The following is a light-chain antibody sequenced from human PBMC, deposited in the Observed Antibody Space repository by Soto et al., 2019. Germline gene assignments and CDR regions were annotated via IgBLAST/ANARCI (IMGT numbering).Light chain of an antibody. Sequence: AIQLTQSPSSLSASVGDRVTITCRASQGISSALAWYQQKPGKAPNLLIYDASSLESGVPSRFSASGSGTDFTVTISSLQTEEFGTYDSQQFNSYPLTFGTGTKVDIK. CDR1: QGISSA. CDR2: DAS. J-gene: IGKJ3*01. V-gene: IGKV1-13*02. CDR3: QQFNSYPLT.